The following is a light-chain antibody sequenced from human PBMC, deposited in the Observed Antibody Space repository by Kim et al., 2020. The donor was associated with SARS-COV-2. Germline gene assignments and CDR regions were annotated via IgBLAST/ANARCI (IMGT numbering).Light chain of an antibody. Sequence: DIQMTQSPSYLSASVGDRVTITCRASQSISSYLNWYQQTPGKDPKLLIYAASSLQSGVPSRFSGSGSGTDFTLTISSLQPEDFATYYRQLSYSTPRTFGQGTNVDIK. CDR1: QSISSY. V-gene: IGKV1-39*01. J-gene: IGKJ1*01. CDR2: AAS. CDR3: QLSYSTPRT.